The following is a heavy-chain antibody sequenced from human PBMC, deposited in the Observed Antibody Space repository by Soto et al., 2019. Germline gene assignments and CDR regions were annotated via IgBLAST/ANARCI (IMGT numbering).Heavy chain of an antibody. CDR2: IIPIFGTA. Sequence: SVKVSCKASGGSFSSYAISWVRQAPGQGLEWMGGIIPIFGTANYAQKFQGRVTITADESTSTAYMELSSLRSEDTAVYYCARVTVVVPAADYYYGMDVWGQGTTVTVSS. CDR3: ARVTVVVPAADYYYGMDV. D-gene: IGHD2-2*01. CDR1: GGSFSSYA. J-gene: IGHJ6*02. V-gene: IGHV1-69*13.